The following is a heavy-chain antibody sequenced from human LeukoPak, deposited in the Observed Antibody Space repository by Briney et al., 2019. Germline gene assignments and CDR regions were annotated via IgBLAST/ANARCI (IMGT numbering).Heavy chain of an antibody. V-gene: IGHV4-4*07. D-gene: IGHD2-21*02. J-gene: IGHJ4*02. CDR1: GGSISSYY. CDR2: IYTSGST. Sequence: SETLSLTCTVSGGSISSYYWSWIRQPAGKGLEWIGRIYTSGSTNYNPSLKSRVTMSVDTSKNQFSLKLSSVTAADTAVYYCARDIVVVTAKDRRYYFDYWGQGTLVTVSS. CDR3: ARDIVVVTAKDRRYYFDY.